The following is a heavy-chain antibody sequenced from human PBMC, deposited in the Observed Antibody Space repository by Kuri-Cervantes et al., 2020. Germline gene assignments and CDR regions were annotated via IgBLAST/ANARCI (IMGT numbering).Heavy chain of an antibody. CDR1: GYSISSGYY. V-gene: IGHV4-38-2*01. D-gene: IGHD6-6*01. J-gene: IGHJ4*02. Sequence: SETLSLTCAVSGYSISSGYYWGWIRQPPGKGLEWIGSIYHSGSTYYNPSLKSRVTISVDTSKNQFSLKLSSVTAADTAVYYCARPRYSSSSPGYFDYWGQGTLVTVSS. CDR2: IYHSGST. CDR3: ARPRYSSSSPGYFDY.